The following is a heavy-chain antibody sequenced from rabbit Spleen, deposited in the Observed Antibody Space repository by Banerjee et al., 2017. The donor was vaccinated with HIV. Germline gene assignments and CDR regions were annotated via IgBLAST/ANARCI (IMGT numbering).Heavy chain of an antibody. V-gene: IGHV1S45*01. J-gene: IGHJ3*01. CDR3: ARDGYAGVTGGTVADL. Sequence: QEQLVESGGGLVQPEGSLTLTCTASGFSFSSTYYMCWVRQAPGKGLEWIGCIYGGNSGSAYYASWAKGRFTISKTSSTTVTLQMTSLTAADTATYFCARDGYAGVTGGTVADLWGQGTLVTVS. CDR2: IYGGNSGSA. D-gene: IGHD3-3*01. CDR1: GFSFSSTYY.